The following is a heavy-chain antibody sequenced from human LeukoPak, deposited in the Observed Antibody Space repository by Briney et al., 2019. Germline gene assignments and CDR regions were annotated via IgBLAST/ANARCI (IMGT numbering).Heavy chain of an antibody. D-gene: IGHD3-10*01. CDR2: ISSRSSAM. Sequence: GGSLRLSCAASGFTFSSYSMNWVRQAPGKGLEWVSHISSRSSAMSYADSVKGRFTISRDNAKNSLYLQMNSLRAEDTAVYYCARANWDYGSGIYHFDLWGQGSLVTVSS. CDR3: ARANWDYGSGIYHFDL. V-gene: IGHV3-48*01. CDR1: GFTFSSYS. J-gene: IGHJ4*02.